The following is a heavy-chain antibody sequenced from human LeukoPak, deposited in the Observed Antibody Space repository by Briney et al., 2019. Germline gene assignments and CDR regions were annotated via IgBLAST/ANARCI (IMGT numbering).Heavy chain of an antibody. D-gene: IGHD6-19*01. CDR1: GFTFDDYA. CDR2: ISWNSGSI. J-gene: IGHJ4*02. V-gene: IGHV3-9*01. Sequence: GGSLRLSCAASGFTFDDYAMHWVRQAPGKGLEWVSGISWNSGSIGYADSVKGRFTISRDNAKNSLYVQMNNLRAEDTAVYYCATIGRYSSGRYYFDYWGQGTLVTVSS. CDR3: ATIGRYSSGRYYFDY.